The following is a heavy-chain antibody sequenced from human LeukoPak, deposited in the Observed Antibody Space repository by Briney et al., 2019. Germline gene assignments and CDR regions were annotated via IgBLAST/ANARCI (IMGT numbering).Heavy chain of an antibody. V-gene: IGHV4-30-4*01. J-gene: IGHJ5*02. D-gene: IGHD3-10*01. Sequence: SETLSLTCTVSGGSISSGDYYWGWIRQPPGKGLEWFGYIYYSGSTFYNPSLKSRITISVDTSKKRFSLKLSSVTAADTAVYYCARVRRGTMVRGVSGWFDPWGQGTLVTVSS. CDR3: ARVRRGTMVRGVSGWFDP. CDR1: GGSISSGDYY. CDR2: IYYSGST.